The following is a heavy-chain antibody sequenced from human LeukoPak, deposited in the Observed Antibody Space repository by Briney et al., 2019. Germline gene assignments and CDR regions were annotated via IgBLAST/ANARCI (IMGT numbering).Heavy chain of an antibody. Sequence: SETLSLTCAVYGGSFSGYYWSWIRQPPGKGLEWIGEINHSGSTNYNQSLKSRVTISVDTSKNQFSLKLSSVTAADTAVYYCARVFGMDSSSWYVYYYYYMDVWGKGTTVTVSS. J-gene: IGHJ6*03. CDR3: ARVFGMDSSSWYVYYYYYMDV. D-gene: IGHD6-13*01. V-gene: IGHV4-34*01. CDR2: INHSGST. CDR1: GGSFSGYY.